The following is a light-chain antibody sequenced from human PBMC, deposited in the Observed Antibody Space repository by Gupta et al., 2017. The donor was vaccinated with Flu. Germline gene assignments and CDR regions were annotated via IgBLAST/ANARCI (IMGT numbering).Light chain of an antibody. CDR1: QDLNNG. CDR2: AAY. V-gene: IGKV1-12*01. J-gene: IGKJ4*01. Sequence: DILVTQSPSSVSASVGDRVTFTCRASQDLNNGLAWYQQKPGRAPKLLISAAYTLQPGVSSRFSGGGSGTVFTLTISTLQPDDFATYYCQQAKTLPLTFGGGTKVEIK. CDR3: QQAKTLPLT.